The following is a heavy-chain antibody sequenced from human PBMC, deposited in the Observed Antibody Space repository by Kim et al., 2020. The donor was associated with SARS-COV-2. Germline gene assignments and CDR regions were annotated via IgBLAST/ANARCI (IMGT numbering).Heavy chain of an antibody. CDR2: IYHSGST. V-gene: IGHV4-4*02. CDR3: ARVLLVPYGDLDYYYYYGMDV. J-gene: IGHJ6*02. CDR1: GGSISSSNW. Sequence: SETLSLTCAVSGGSISSSNWWSWVRQPPGKGLEWIGEIYHSGSTNYNPSLKSRVTISVDKSKNQFSLKLSSVTAADTAVYYCARVLLVPYGDLDYYYYYGMDVWGQGTTVTVSS. D-gene: IGHD4-17*01.